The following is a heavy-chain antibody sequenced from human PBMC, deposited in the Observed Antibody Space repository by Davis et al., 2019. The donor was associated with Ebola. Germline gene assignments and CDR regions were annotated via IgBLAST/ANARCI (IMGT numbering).Heavy chain of an antibody. CDR2: IFHSGST. V-gene: IGHV4-59*03. CDR3: AGNWGTNFDY. CDR1: GASISGHY. Sequence: SETLSLTCTVSGASISGHYWSWIRQTPGKGLEWIGCIFHSGSTNYNPSLQSRVTILVDTSRNQFSLRVNSVTAADTAVYYCAGNWGTNFDYWGQGTLVTVSS. D-gene: IGHD7-27*01. J-gene: IGHJ4*02.